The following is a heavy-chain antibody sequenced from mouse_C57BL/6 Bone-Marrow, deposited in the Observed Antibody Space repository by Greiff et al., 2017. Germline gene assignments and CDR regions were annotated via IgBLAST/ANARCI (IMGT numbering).Heavy chain of an antibody. CDR2: INPSNGGT. J-gene: IGHJ4*01. Sequence: QVQLQQPGTELVKPGASVKLSCKASGYTFTSYWMHWVKQRPGQGLEWIGNINPSNGGTNYNEKFKSKATLTVDKSSSTAYMQLSSLTSEDSAVYYCARRRGYDYDVYYAMDYWGQGTSVTVSS. D-gene: IGHD2-4*01. V-gene: IGHV1-53*01. CDR3: ARRRGYDYDVYYAMDY. CDR1: GYTFTSYW.